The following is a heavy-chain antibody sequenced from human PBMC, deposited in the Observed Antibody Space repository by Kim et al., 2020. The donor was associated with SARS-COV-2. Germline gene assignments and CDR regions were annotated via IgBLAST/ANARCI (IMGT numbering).Heavy chain of an antibody. Sequence: GGSLRLSCAASGFTFSSYSMNWVRQAPGKGLEWVSSISSSSSYIYYADSVKGRFTISRDNAKNSLYLQMNSLRAEDTAVYYCARDSDLDIVVVPAAIFLLAYNKPPGDNWFDPWGQGTLVTVSS. J-gene: IGHJ5*02. CDR1: GFTFSSYS. D-gene: IGHD2-2*03. V-gene: IGHV3-21*01. CDR2: ISSSSSYI. CDR3: ARDSDLDIVVVPAAIFLLAYNKPPGDNWFDP.